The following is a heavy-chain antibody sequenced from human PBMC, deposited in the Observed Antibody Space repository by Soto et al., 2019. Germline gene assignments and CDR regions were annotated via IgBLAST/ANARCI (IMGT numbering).Heavy chain of an antibody. V-gene: IGHV1-2*02. Sequence: ASVKISCKASGYTFTGYYMHWVREAPGQGLEWMGWINPNSGGTNYAQKFQGRVTMTRDTSISTAYMELSRLRSDDTAVYYCARDIGTRGHNWFEPWGQGTLVTVFS. D-gene: IGHD1-26*01. J-gene: IGHJ5*02. CDR1: GYTFTGYY. CDR3: ARDIGTRGHNWFEP. CDR2: INPNSGGT.